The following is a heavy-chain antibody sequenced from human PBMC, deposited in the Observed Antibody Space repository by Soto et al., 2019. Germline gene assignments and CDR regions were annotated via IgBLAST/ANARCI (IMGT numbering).Heavy chain of an antibody. V-gene: IGHV4-30-2*01. CDR2: IYHSGST. D-gene: IGHD3-22*01. CDR1: GGSISSGGYS. J-gene: IGHJ5*02. Sequence: NLSLTCAVSGGSISSGGYSWSWIRQPPGKGLEWIGYIYHSGSTYYNPSLKSRVTISVDRSKNQFSLKLSSVTAADTAVYYCARAGSGTYYYDSSGQSRWCAPCGQGTLVTVSS. CDR3: ARAGSGTYYYDSSGQSRWCAP.